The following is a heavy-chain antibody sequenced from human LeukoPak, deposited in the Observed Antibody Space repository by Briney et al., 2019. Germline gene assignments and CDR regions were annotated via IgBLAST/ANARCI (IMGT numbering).Heavy chain of an antibody. CDR1: GFTFSTYS. CDR2: ISSTSSYI. CDR3: AKDADIVVVPAAPLDY. J-gene: IGHJ4*02. D-gene: IGHD2-2*01. V-gene: IGHV3-21*01. Sequence: GGSLRLSCAASGFTFSTYSMNWVRQAPGKGLEWVSFISSTSSYIYYADSVKGRFTISRDNAQNSLYLQMNSLRVEDTAVYYCAKDADIVVVPAAPLDYWGQGTLVTVSS.